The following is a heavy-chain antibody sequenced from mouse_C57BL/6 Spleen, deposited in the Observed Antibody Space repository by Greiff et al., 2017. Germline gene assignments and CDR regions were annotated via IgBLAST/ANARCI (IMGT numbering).Heavy chain of an antibody. V-gene: IGHV5-16*01. CDR1: GFTFSDYY. D-gene: IGHD2-3*01. Sequence: EVQLVESEGGLVQPGSSMKLSCTASGFTFSDYYMAWVRQVPEKGLEWVANINSDGSSTYYLDSLKSRFIISRDNAKNILYLQMSSLKSEDTATYYCARDMGDGYDYWGQGTTLTVSS. J-gene: IGHJ2*01. CDR2: INSDGSST. CDR3: ARDMGDGYDY.